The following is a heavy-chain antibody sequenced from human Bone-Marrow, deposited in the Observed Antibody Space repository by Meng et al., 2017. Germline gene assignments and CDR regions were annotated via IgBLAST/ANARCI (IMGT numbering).Heavy chain of an antibody. Sequence: GESLKISCAASGFTFSNAWMSWVRQAPGKGLEWVGRIKSKTDGGTTDYAAPVKGRFTISRDDSKNTLYLQMNSLKTEDTAVYYCTTYDPPEFDYWGQGTLVTVSS. CDR3: TTYDPPEFDY. J-gene: IGHJ4*02. CDR2: IKSKTDGGTT. CDR1: GFTFSNAW. V-gene: IGHV3-15*01. D-gene: IGHD3-3*01.